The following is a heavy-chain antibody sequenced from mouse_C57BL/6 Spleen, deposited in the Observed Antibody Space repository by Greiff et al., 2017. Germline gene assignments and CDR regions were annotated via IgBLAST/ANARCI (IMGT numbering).Heavy chain of an antibody. Sequence: QVQLQQPGAELVRPGSSVKLSCKASGYTFTSYWMHWVKQRPIQGLEWIGNIDPSDSETHYNQKFKDKATLTVDKSSSTAYMQLSSLTSEDAAVYYCARWRGGNWYFDVWGTGTTVTVSS. CDR2: IDPSDSET. V-gene: IGHV1-52*01. CDR3: ARWRGGNWYFDV. CDR1: GYTFTSYW. J-gene: IGHJ1*03.